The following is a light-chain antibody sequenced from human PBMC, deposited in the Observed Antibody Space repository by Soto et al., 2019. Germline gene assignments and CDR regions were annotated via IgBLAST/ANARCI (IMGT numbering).Light chain of an antibody. CDR3: QHYSNWPPWT. CDR2: GAS. Sequence: EIVMTQSPATLSVSRGERATLSCRASQSVSSNLAWYQQKPGQAPRLLIYGASTRATGIPARFSGSGSGTEFTLTISSLQSEDFAVYYCQHYSNWPPWTFGQGTKVEIK. CDR1: QSVSSN. J-gene: IGKJ1*01. V-gene: IGKV3-15*01.